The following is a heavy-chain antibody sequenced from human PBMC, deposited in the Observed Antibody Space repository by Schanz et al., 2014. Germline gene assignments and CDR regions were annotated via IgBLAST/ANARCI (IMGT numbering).Heavy chain of an antibody. CDR3: ARGTDWNLHY. J-gene: IGHJ4*02. V-gene: IGHV3-48*01. D-gene: IGHD1-1*01. Sequence: VQLVESGGGVVQPGGSLRLSCAASGFIFSNYGMHWVRQAPGKGLEWVSYISSSGTTIYYADSVKGRFTISRDNAKNSLFLQMNSLRVEDTAVYYCARGTDWNLHYWGQGALVTVSS. CDR1: GFIFSNYG. CDR2: ISSSGTTI.